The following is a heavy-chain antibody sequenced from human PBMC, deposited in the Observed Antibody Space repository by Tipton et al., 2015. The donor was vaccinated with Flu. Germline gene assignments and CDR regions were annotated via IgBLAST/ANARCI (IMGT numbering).Heavy chain of an antibody. J-gene: IGHJ4*02. CDR2: IRHDESDK. Sequence: SLRLSCAASGFTFRTNGMHWVRQAPGKGLEWVAFIRHDESDKYYADSVKGRFTISRDNSKNALHLAINSLRPEDTAVYYCAKDGWDTSGWYPFDYWGQGTLVTVSS. CDR1: GFTFRTNG. D-gene: IGHD6-19*01. V-gene: IGHV3-30*02. CDR3: AKDGWDTSGWYPFDY.